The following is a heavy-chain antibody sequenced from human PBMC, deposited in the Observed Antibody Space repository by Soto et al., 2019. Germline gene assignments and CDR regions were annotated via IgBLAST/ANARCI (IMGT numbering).Heavy chain of an antibody. J-gene: IGHJ6*02. Sequence: QVQLVQSGAEVKKPGSSVKVSCKASGGTFSSYAISWVRQAPGQGLEWMGGIIPIFGTANYAQKFQGRVTITADESTSTAYMELSSLRSEDTAVYYWARDEAVYSYGGTYYYYGMDVWGQGTTVTVSS. CDR1: GGTFSSYA. CDR3: ARDEAVYSYGGTYYYYGMDV. CDR2: IIPIFGTA. V-gene: IGHV1-69*01. D-gene: IGHD5-18*01.